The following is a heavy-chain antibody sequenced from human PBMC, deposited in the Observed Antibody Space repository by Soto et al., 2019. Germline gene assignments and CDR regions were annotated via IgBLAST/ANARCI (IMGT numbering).Heavy chain of an antibody. CDR2: IYTSGST. CDR3: AREEYSSSIDY. J-gene: IGHJ4*02. D-gene: IGHD6-6*01. CDR1: GGSISSYY. Sequence: SETLSLTCTVSGGSISSYYWSWIRQPAGKGLEWIGRIYTSGSTNYNPSLKSRVTISVDTSKNQFSLKLSSVTAADTAVNYCAREEYSSSIDYWGQGTLVTVSS. V-gene: IGHV4-4*07.